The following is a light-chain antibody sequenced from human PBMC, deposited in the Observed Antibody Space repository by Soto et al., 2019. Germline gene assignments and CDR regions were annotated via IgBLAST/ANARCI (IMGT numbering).Light chain of an antibody. CDR1: NSNIKGNT. Sequence: QAVVTQPPSASGTPGQRVTISCSGSNSNIKGNTVNWYQQLPGTAPKLLISSDNLRPSGVPDRFSGSKSGTSASLAISGLQSDDEADYYCATWDASLSGFVFGGGTKLTVL. CDR3: ATWDASLSGFV. V-gene: IGLV1-44*01. J-gene: IGLJ3*02. CDR2: SDN.